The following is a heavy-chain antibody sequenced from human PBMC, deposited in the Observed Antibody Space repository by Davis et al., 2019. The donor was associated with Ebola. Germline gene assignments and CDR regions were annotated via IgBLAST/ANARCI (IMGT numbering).Heavy chain of an antibody. CDR3: AREEYYYDSSGYYCRAFDI. Sequence: GESLKISCAASGFTFSSYWMSWVRQAPGKGLEWVANIKQDGSEKYYVDSVKGRFTISRDNAKNSLYLQMNSLRAEDTAVYYCAREEYYYDSSGYYCRAFDIWGQGTMVTVSS. D-gene: IGHD3-22*01. J-gene: IGHJ3*02. CDR2: IKQDGSEK. CDR1: GFTFSSYW. V-gene: IGHV3-7*03.